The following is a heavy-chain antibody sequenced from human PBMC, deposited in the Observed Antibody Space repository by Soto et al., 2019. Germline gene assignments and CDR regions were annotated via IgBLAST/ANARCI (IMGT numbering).Heavy chain of an antibody. CDR2: IMPVFHTT. CDR1: GGTFNNFA. D-gene: IGHD6-25*01. V-gene: IGHV1-69*01. CDR3: ATATISPVSATLYHYGMDV. Sequence: QVQLVQSGAEVQKPGSSVKVSCQASGGTFNNFAFTWVRQAPGQGLEWQGGIMPVFHTTNIAQTFQDRITVTADDFTTTVYMEMTSLRYDDTAVYYCATATISPVSATLYHYGMDVWGQGTTVTVSS. J-gene: IGHJ6*02.